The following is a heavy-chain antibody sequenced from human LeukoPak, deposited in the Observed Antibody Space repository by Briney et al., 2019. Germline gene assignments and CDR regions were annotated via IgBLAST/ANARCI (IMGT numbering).Heavy chain of an antibody. CDR2: INSDGSST. V-gene: IGHV3-74*01. D-gene: IGHD3-9*01. J-gene: IGHJ4*02. Sequence: GGSLRLSCAASGFTFSSYWMHWVRQAPGKGLGWVSRINSDGSSTGYADSVKGRFTISRDNAKNTLYLQMNSLRAEDTAVYYCARGAYFDWLLSYLDYWGQGTLVTVSS. CDR1: GFTFSSYW. CDR3: ARGAYFDWLLSYLDY.